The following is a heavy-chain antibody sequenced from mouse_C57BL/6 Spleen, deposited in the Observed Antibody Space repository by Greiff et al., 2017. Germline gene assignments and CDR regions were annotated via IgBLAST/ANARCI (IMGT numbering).Heavy chain of an antibody. CDR2: ISGGGGNT. V-gene: IGHV5-9*01. Sequence: EVKLMESGGGLVKPGGSLKLSCAASGFTFSSYTMSWVRQTPEKRLEWVATISGGGGNTYYPDSVKGRFTISRDNAKNTLYLQMSSLRSEDTALYYCARSYYDYDVWFAYWGQGTLVTVSA. D-gene: IGHD2-4*01. J-gene: IGHJ3*01. CDR3: ARSYYDYDVWFAY. CDR1: GFTFSSYT.